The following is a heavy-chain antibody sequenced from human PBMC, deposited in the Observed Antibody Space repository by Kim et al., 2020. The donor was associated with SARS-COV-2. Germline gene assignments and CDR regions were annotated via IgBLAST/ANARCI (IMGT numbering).Heavy chain of an antibody. CDR3: AREYCSSTSCYSFDY. D-gene: IGHD2-2*01. CDR2: IIPIFGTA. V-gene: IGHV1-69*13. Sequence: SVKVSCKASGGTFSSYAISWVRQAPGQGLEWMGGIIPIFGTANYAQKFQGRVTITADESTSTAYMELSSLRSEDTAVYYCAREYCSSTSCYSFDYWGQGTLVTVSS. J-gene: IGHJ4*02. CDR1: GGTFSSYA.